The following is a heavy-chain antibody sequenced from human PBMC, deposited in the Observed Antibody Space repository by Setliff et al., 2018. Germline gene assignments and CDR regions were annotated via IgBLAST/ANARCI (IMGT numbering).Heavy chain of an antibody. CDR1: GYSISSGYY. V-gene: IGHV4-38-2*02. J-gene: IGHJ3*02. CDR3: ARVGGYSYAFGI. D-gene: IGHD2-15*01. Sequence: SSETLSLTCTVSGYSISSGYYWGWIRQPPGKGLEWIGEINHSGSTNYNPSLKSRVTISVDTSKNQFSLKLSSVTAADTAVYYCARVGGYSYAFGIWGQGTMVTVSS. CDR2: INHSGST.